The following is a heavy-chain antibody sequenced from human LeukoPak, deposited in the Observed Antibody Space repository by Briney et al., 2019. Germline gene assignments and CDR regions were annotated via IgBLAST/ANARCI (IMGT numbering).Heavy chain of an antibody. J-gene: IGHJ5*02. CDR2: IYHSGST. D-gene: IGHD6-19*01. CDR3: ARLSGSSGWYGGWFDP. Sequence: PSETPSLTCTVSGYSISSGYYWGWIRQPPGKGLEWIGSIYHSGSTYYNPSLKSRATISVDTSKNQFSLKLSSVTAADTAVYYCARLSGSSGWYGGWFDPWGQGTLVTVSS. V-gene: IGHV4-38-2*02. CDR1: GYSISSGYY.